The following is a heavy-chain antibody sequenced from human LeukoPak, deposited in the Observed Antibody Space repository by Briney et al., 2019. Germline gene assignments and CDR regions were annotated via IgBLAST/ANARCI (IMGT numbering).Heavy chain of an antibody. J-gene: IGHJ4*02. CDR2: ISAYNGNT. Sequence: ASVKVSCKASGYTFTNYGISWVRQAPGQGLEWMGWISAYNGNTNYAENLQGTVTKTTDKSTRTAYMELRSLRSDDTAVYYCARDLVPTGGRPGSSDYWGQGTLVTVSS. CDR1: GYTFTNYG. CDR3: ARDLVPTGGRPGSSDY. D-gene: IGHD2-15*01. V-gene: IGHV1-18*01.